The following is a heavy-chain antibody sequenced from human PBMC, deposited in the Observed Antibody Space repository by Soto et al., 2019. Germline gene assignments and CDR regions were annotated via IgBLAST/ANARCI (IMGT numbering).Heavy chain of an antibody. V-gene: IGHV1-18*04. Sequence: ASVKVSCKASGYTFTSYGISWVRQAPGQGLEWMGWISAYNGNTNYAQKLQGRVTMTTDTSTSTAYMELRSLRSDDTAVYHCAREGRFLEWLLSSLDYWGQGTLVTVSS. CDR2: ISAYNGNT. CDR3: AREGRFLEWLLSSLDY. CDR1: GYTFTSYG. J-gene: IGHJ4*02. D-gene: IGHD3-3*01.